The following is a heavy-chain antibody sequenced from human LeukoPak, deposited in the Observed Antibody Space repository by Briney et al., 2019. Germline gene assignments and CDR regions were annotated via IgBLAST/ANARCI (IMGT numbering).Heavy chain of an antibody. CDR1: GGTFSSYA. D-gene: IGHD3-3*01. CDR2: IIPIFGTA. Sequence: GASVKVSCKASGGTFSSYAISWVRQAPGQGLEWMGGIIPIFGTANYAQKFQGRVTITTDESTSTAYMELSSLRSEDTAVYYCASGVTIFGVVPGRGYYFDYWGQGTLVTVSS. V-gene: IGHV1-69*05. J-gene: IGHJ4*02. CDR3: ASGVTIFGVVPGRGYYFDY.